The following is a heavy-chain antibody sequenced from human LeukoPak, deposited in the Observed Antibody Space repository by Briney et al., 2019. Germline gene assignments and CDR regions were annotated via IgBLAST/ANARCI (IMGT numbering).Heavy chain of an antibody. Sequence: ASVTVSCTASGYTFTSYYMHWVRQAPGQGLEWMGIINPSGGSTSYAQKFQGRVTMTRDTSTSTVYMELSSLRSEDTAVYYCARVGYYYDSSGYEFDYWGQGTLVTVSS. V-gene: IGHV1-46*01. CDR1: GYTFTSYY. CDR2: INPSGGST. J-gene: IGHJ4*02. D-gene: IGHD3-22*01. CDR3: ARVGYYYDSSGYEFDY.